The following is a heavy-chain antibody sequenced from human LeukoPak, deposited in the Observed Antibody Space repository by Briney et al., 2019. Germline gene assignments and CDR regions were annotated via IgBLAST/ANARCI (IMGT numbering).Heavy chain of an antibody. CDR2: IYHSGNA. D-gene: IGHD1-7*01. CDR1: GYSISSGYY. J-gene: IGHJ4*02. CDR3: ARTIAKYNWNYASYASFDY. V-gene: IGHV4-38-2*01. Sequence: PSETLSLTCAVSGYSISSGYYWGWIRQPPGKGLEWIGFIYHSGNAYYNPSLKSRVTISVDTSDNQFSLTLSSVTAADTAMYYCARTIAKYNWNYASYASFDYWGQGTLVTVSS.